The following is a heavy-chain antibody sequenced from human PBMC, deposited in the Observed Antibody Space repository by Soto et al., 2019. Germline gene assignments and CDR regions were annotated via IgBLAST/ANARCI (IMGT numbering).Heavy chain of an antibody. D-gene: IGHD2-2*01. V-gene: IGHV1-18*01. CDR2: ISAYNGNT. Sequence: GASVKVSCKASGYTFTSYGISWVRQAPGQGLEWMGWISAYNGNTNYAQKLQGRVTMTTDTSTSTAYMELRSLRSDDTAVYYCARDRCSSTSCYYYGMDVWGQGTTVTVSS. CDR3: ARDRCSSTSCYYYGMDV. CDR1: GYTFTSYG. J-gene: IGHJ6*02.